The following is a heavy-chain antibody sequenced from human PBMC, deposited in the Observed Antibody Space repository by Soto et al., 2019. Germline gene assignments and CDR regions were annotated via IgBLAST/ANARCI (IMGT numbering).Heavy chain of an antibody. CDR2: IYHSGST. D-gene: IGHD4-17*01. CDR1: GGSISSGGYS. V-gene: IGHV4-30-2*01. Sequence: PSETLSLTCAVSGGSISSGGYSWSWIRQPPGKGLEWIGYIYHSGSTYYNPSLKSRVTISVDRSKNQFSLKLTSVTAADTAVYYCARGYPATVTTSLGNNWRPYYYGMDVWGQGTTVTVSS. CDR3: ARGYPATVTTSLGNNWRPYYYGMDV. J-gene: IGHJ6*02.